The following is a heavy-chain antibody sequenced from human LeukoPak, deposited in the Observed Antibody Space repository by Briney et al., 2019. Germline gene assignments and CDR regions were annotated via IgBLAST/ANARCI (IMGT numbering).Heavy chain of an antibody. V-gene: IGHV3-33*01. D-gene: IGHD3-10*01. CDR2: IWHDGSHK. J-gene: IGHJ4*02. CDR3: AREMFGSGRYPDY. CDR1: GFAFNTYA. Sequence: PGRSLRLSCEASGFAFNTYAMHWVRQAPGKGLEWVTLIWHDGSHKFYIDSVRGRFTISRDNSKNTVYLQMNGLRAEDTAVYYCAREMFGSGRYPDYWGQGTLVAVSP.